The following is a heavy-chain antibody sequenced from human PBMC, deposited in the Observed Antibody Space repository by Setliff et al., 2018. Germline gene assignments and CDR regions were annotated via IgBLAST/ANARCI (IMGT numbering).Heavy chain of an antibody. V-gene: IGHV4-38-2*01. CDR3: ARQPEGGYYDSSGYYGMAPYYFDY. Sequence: PSETLSLTCAVSGYSISSGYYWGWIRQPPGKGLEWIGSIYHSGSTYYNPSLKSRVTISVDTSKNQFSLKLSSVTAADTAVYYCARQPEGGYYDSSGYYGMAPYYFDYWGQGTQVTSPQ. J-gene: IGHJ4*02. CDR1: GYSISSGYY. D-gene: IGHD3-22*01. CDR2: IYHSGST.